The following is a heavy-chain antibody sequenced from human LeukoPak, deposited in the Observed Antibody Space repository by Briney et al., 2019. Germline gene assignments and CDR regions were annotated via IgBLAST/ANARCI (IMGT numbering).Heavy chain of an antibody. Sequence: SETLSLTCAVYGGSFSGYYWSWIRQPPGKGLEWIGEINHSGSTYYNPSLKSRVTISVDTSKNQFSLKLSSVTAADTAVYYCARGRYSSGWYFDYWGQGTLVTVSS. D-gene: IGHD6-19*01. CDR2: INHSGST. J-gene: IGHJ4*02. V-gene: IGHV4-34*01. CDR1: GGSFSGYY. CDR3: ARGRYSSGWYFDY.